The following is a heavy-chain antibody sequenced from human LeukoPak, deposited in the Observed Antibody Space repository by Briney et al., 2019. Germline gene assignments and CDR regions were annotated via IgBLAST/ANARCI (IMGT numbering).Heavy chain of an antibody. Sequence: ASVKVSCKASGYTFTSYYMHWVRQAPGQGLEWMGIISPSGGSTSYAQKFQGRVTMTRDTSTSTVYMELSSLRSEDTAVYYCARDIVVEPDAFDIWGQGTMVTVSS. CDR2: ISPSGGST. CDR3: ARDIVVEPDAFDI. CDR1: GYTFTSYY. V-gene: IGHV1-46*01. D-gene: IGHD3-22*01. J-gene: IGHJ3*02.